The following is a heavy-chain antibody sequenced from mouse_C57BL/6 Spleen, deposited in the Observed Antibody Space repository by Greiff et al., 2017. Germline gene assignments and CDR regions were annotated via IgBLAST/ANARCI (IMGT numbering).Heavy chain of an antibody. D-gene: IGHD1-1*01. V-gene: IGHV1-26*01. Sequence: VQLQQSGPELVKPGASVKISCKASGYTFTDYYMNWVKQSHGKSLEWIGDINPNNGGTSYNQKFKGKATLTVDKSSSTACMELRSLTSEDSAVYYCARGITTVEAYWGQGTLVTVSA. CDR3: ARGITTVEAY. CDR1: GYTFTDYY. J-gene: IGHJ3*01. CDR2: INPNNGGT.